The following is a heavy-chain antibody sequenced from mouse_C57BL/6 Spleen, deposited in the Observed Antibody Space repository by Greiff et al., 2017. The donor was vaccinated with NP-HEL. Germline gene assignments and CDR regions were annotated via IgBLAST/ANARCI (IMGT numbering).Heavy chain of an antibody. CDR2: INPSTGGT. J-gene: IGHJ3*01. CDR3: ARRRTTGYRGFAY. D-gene: IGHD2-13*01. Sequence: EVQLQQSGPELVKPGASVKISCKASGYSFTGYYMNWVKQSPEKSLEWIGEINPSTGGTTYNQKFKAKATLTVDKSSSTADMQLKSRTSEDAAVYYCARRRTTGYRGFAYWGQGTLVTVSA. CDR1: GYSFTGYY. V-gene: IGHV1-42*01.